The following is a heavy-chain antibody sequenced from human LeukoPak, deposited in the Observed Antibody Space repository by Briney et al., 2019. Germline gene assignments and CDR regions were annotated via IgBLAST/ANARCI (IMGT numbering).Heavy chain of an antibody. J-gene: IGHJ4*02. CDR1: GFTFSSYG. CDR3: AKDGRVPAAKAPLGY. D-gene: IGHD2-2*01. V-gene: IGHV3-30*02. Sequence: GGSLRLTCAASGFTFSSYGMHWVSQAPGKGLERVSFIRYDGSNKYYADSVKGRFTISRDNSKNMLYLQMNSLRAEDTAVYYCAKDGRVPAAKAPLGYWGQGTLVTVSS. CDR2: IRYDGSNK.